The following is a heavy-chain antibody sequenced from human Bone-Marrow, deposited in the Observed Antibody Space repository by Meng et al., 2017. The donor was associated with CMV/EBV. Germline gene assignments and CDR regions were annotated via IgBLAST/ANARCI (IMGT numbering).Heavy chain of an antibody. V-gene: IGHV1-2*02. Sequence: ASVKVSCKASGYTFTGYYMHWVRQAPGQGLEWMGWINPNSGGTNYAQKFQGRVTMTRDTSISTAYMELSRLRSDDTAVYYCARQGPTYYDFWSGYTGAFDIWGQGIMVTVSS. D-gene: IGHD3-3*01. CDR3: ARQGPTYYDFWSGYTGAFDI. J-gene: IGHJ3*02. CDR2: INPNSGGT. CDR1: GYTFTGYY.